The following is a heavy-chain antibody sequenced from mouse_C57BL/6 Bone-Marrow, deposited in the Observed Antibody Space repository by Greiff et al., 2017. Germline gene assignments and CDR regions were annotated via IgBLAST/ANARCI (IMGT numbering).Heavy chain of an antibody. J-gene: IGHJ2*01. Sequence: QVQLKESGAELARPGASVKLSCKASGYTFTSYGISWVKPRTGQGLEWIGEIYPRSGNPYYNEKFKGKATLTADKSSSTAYMELRSLTSEDSAVYFCARDTSLVASYYFDYWGQGTTLTVSS. CDR1: GYTFTSYG. CDR3: ARDTSLVASYYFDY. V-gene: IGHV1-81*01. CDR2: IYPRSGNP. D-gene: IGHD1-1*01.